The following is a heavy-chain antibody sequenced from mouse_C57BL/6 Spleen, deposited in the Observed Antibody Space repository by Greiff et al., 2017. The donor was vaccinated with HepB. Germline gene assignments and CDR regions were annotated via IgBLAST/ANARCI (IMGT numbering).Heavy chain of an antibody. D-gene: IGHD2-1*01. CDR3: ASCYGNYRFAY. V-gene: IGHV3-6*01. CDR1: GYSITSGYY. Sequence: EVKLQESGPGLVKPSQSLSLTCSVTGYSITSGYYWNWIRQFPGNKLEWMCYISYDGSNNYNPSPKNRISITRDTTKNQFFLKLNSVTTEDTATYYCASCYGNYRFAYWGQGTLVTVSA. J-gene: IGHJ3*01. CDR2: ISYDGSN.